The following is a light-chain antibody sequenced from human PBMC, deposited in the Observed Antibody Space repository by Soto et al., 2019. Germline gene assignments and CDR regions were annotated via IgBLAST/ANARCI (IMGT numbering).Light chain of an antibody. CDR3: QQFNNWPQT. CDR2: VAS. Sequence: PGEIVTLSCRASQNVGSSYLTYYQQKPGQAPRLLIYVASTRATSIPARFSGSGSGTEFTLTISSLQSEDFAIYYCQQFNNWPQTFGQGTKVDIK. CDR1: QNVGSSY. V-gene: IGKV3D-15*01. J-gene: IGKJ1*01.